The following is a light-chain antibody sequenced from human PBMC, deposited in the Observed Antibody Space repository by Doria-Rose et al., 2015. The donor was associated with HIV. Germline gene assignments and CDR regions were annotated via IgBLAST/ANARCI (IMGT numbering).Light chain of an antibody. V-gene: IGKV1-NL1*01. J-gene: IGKJ2*02. Sequence: YQHRPGKAPKRLVYGAARVETGVPSSYSGSGSGTDYTLTISSLQPEDFATYYRQQYDTTPMCTFGQATKLEIK. CDR2: GAA. CDR3: QQYDTTPMCT.